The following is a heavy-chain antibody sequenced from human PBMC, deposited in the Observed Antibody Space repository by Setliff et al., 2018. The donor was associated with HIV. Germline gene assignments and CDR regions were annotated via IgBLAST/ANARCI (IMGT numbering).Heavy chain of an antibody. Sequence: SETLSLTCTVSGGSISSSSYYWGWIRQPPGKGLEWIGSIYYSGSTYYNPSLKSRVTISKDTSKKQISLRLRFVTAADTAVYYCASHQDYGDNYYFDYWGQGALVTVSS. CDR2: IYYSGST. V-gene: IGHV4-39*07. CDR3: ASHQDYGDNYYFDY. D-gene: IGHD4-17*01. CDR1: GGSISSSSYY. J-gene: IGHJ4*02.